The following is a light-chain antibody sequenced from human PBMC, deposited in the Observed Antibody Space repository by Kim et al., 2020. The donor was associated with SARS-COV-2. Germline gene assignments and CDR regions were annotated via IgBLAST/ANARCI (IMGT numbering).Light chain of an antibody. CDR2: SND. V-gene: IGLV1-44*01. Sequence: GQRVTIAGPGSSSNSGSNTVNWYQQFPGTAPKLLIDSNDRRPSGVSARVSCSKSGTSASLAISGLQSEDESDYYCATWDDSLDVWMFGGGTKLTVL. CDR3: ATWDDSLDVWM. J-gene: IGLJ3*02. CDR1: SSNSGSNT.